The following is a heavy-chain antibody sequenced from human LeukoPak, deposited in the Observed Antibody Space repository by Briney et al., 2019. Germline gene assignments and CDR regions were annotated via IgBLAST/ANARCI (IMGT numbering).Heavy chain of an antibody. J-gene: IGHJ4*02. CDR3: AKDELWFGESQYYFDY. D-gene: IGHD3-10*01. CDR2: IKEDGSEE. Sequence: GGSLRLSCAASGFKFSDFWMTWVRQTPGKGLEWVANIKEDGSEEYHVDSVKGRFTISRDNSNNTLYLHLHSLRAEDTAVYYCAKDELWFGESQYYFDYWGQGTLVTVAS. V-gene: IGHV3-7*03. CDR1: GFKFSDFW.